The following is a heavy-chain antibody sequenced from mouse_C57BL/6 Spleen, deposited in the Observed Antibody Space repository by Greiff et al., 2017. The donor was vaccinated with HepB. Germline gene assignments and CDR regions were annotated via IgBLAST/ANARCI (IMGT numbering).Heavy chain of an antibody. CDR3: ASDSYAMDY. V-gene: IGHV5-4*03. J-gene: IGHJ4*01. CDR2: ISDGGSYT. Sequence: EVKLVESGGGLVKPGGSLKLSCAASGFTFSSHAMSWVRQTPEKRLEWVATISDGGSYTYYPDNVKGRFTISRDNAKNNLYLQMSHLKSEDTAMYYCASDSYAMDYWGQGTSVTVSS. CDR1: GFTFSSHA.